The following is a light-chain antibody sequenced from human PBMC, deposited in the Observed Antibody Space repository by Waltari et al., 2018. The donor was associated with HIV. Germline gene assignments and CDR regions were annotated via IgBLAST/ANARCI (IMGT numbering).Light chain of an antibody. Sequence: QSALTQPPSASGSSGQSVTISCTGTGSDIGGYISVSWYQQHPGKAPRLILYDVDKRPSGVPNRFSGSKSGNTASLTVSGLQADDEATYFCSSFAGSTYVFGSGTMVTV. CDR3: SSFAGSTYV. CDR1: GSDIGGYIS. V-gene: IGLV2-8*01. J-gene: IGLJ1*01. CDR2: DVD.